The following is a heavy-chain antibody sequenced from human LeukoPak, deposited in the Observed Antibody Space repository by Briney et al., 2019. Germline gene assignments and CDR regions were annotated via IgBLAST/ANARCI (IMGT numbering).Heavy chain of an antibody. Sequence: SETLSLTCTVSGGSISSSSYYWGWIRQPPGKGLEWIGSMYYSGSTYYNPSLKSRVTISIDTSKNQFSLKLSSVTAADTAEYYCARLRFPPANFFDYWGQGTLVTVSS. V-gene: IGHV4-39*01. J-gene: IGHJ4*02. CDR1: GGSISSSSYY. CDR2: MYYSGST. D-gene: IGHD6-25*01. CDR3: ARLRFPPANFFDY.